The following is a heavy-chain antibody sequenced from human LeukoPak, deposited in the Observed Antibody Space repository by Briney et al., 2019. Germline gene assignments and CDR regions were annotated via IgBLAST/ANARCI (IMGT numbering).Heavy chain of an antibody. Sequence: GESLKISCKASGYSSTSYWIGWVRQMPGKGLEWMGIIYPGDSDNKYSPSFQGQATISADTSISTAYLQWSSLTASPTAMYCCASPSRYSCIWYLVYWGQGTLATVPS. CDR1: GYSSTSYW. CDR2: IYPGDSDN. D-gene: IGHD6-13*01. CDR3: ASPSRYSCIWYLVY. J-gene: IGHJ4*02. V-gene: IGHV5-51*03.